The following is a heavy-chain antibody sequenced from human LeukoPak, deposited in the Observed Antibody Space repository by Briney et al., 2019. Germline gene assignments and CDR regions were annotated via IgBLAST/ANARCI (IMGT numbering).Heavy chain of an antibody. CDR2: ISSSSSYI. CDR1: GFTFSSYS. J-gene: IGHJ6*03. V-gene: IGHV3-21*01. Sequence: GGSLRPSCAASGFTFSSYSMNWVRQAPGKGLEWVSSISSSSSYIYYADSVKGRFTISRDNAKNSLYLQMNSLRAEDTAVYYCARVVNYYYMDVWGKGTTVTVSS. CDR3: ARVVNYYYMDV.